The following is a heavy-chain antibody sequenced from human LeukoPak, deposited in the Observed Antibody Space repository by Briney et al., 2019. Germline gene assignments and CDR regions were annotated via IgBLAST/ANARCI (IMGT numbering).Heavy chain of an antibody. D-gene: IGHD6-13*01. CDR2: INHSGST. CDR3: ASIAAAGTFYYYYGMDV. Sequence: PPETLSLTCAVYGGSFSGYYWSWIRQPPGKGLEWIGEINHSGSTNYNPSLKSRVTISVDTSKNQFSLKLSSVTAADTAVYYCASIAAAGTFYYYYGMDVWGQGTTVTVSS. J-gene: IGHJ6*02. V-gene: IGHV4-34*01. CDR1: GGSFSGYY.